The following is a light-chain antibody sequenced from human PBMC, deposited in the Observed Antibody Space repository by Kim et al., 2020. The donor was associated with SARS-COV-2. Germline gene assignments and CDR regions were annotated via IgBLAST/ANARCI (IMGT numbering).Light chain of an antibody. V-gene: IGKV3-15*01. J-gene: IGKJ3*01. Sequence: VSPGESGTLSCRASQSVSNDLAWYQQQPGQAPRLLIYDASTRATGIPARFSGSGSGTEFTLTINSLQSEDFAVYYCQQYSNWPLTFGPGTKVDIK. CDR3: QQYSNWPLT. CDR2: DAS. CDR1: QSVSND.